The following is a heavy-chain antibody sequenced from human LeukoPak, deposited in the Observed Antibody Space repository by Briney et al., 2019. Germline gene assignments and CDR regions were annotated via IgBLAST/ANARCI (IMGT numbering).Heavy chain of an antibody. D-gene: IGHD3-10*02. CDR2: IYYSGST. J-gene: IGHJ4*02. V-gene: IGHV4-39*07. CDR3: VTRFGESGIDY. Sequence: PSETLSLTCTVSGGSISSSSYYWGWIRQPPGKGLEWIGSIYYSGSTYYNPSLKSRVTISVDTSKNQFSLKLSSVTAADTAVYYCVTRFGESGIDYWGQGTLVTVSS. CDR1: GGSISSSSYY.